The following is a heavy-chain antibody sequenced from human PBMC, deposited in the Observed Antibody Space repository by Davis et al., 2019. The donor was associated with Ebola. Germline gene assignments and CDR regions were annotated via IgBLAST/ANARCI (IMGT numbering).Heavy chain of an antibody. CDR3: AKDSYYYGMDV. J-gene: IGHJ6*04. CDR1: GFTFSSYW. V-gene: IGHV3-74*01. CDR2: INSDGSST. Sequence: HTGGSLRLSCAASGFTFSSYWMHWVRQAPGKGLVWVSRINSDGSSTSYADSVKGRFTISRDNAKNSLYLQMNSLRAEDTALYYCAKDSYYYGMDVWGKGTTVTVSS.